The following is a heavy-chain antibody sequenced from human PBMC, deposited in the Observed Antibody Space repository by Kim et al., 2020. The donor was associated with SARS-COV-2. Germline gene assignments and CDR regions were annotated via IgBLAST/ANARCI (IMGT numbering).Heavy chain of an antibody. CDR3: AREGYYYDSSGYYGWFDP. V-gene: IGHV4-59*01. J-gene: IGHJ5*02. CDR1: GGSISSYY. D-gene: IGHD3-22*01. Sequence: SETLSLTCTVSGGSISSYYWSWIRQPPGKGLEWIGYIYYSGSTNYNPSLKSRVTISVDTSKNQFSLKLSSVTAADTAVYYCAREGYYYDSSGYYGWFDPWGQGTLVTVSS. CDR2: IYYSGST.